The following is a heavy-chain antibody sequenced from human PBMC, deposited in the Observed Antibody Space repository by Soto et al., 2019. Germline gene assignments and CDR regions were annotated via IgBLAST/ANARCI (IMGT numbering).Heavy chain of an antibody. Sequence: QVQLQESGPGLVKPSETLSLTCTVSGGSVSSGSYYWSWIRQPPGKGLEWIGYIYNSGSTKYNPSLKSRVTISVDTSKNQFSLKLSSVTAADTALYYCVRDGNYWGQGTLVTVSS. CDR2: IYNSGST. D-gene: IGHD1-26*01. V-gene: IGHV4-61*01. J-gene: IGHJ4*02. CDR1: GGSVSSGSYY. CDR3: VRDGNY.